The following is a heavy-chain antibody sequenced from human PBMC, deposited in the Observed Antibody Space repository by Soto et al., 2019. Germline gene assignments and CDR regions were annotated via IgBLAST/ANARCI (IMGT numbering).Heavy chain of an antibody. CDR3: AGGEVLDSSGWYGNFDY. J-gene: IGHJ4*02. CDR2: ISYDGSNK. D-gene: IGHD6-19*01. V-gene: IGHV3-30-3*01. Sequence: PGGSLRLSCAASGFTFSSYAMHWVRQAPGKGLEWVAVISYDGSNKYYADSVKGRFTISRDNSKNTLYLQMNSLRAEDTAVYYCAGGEVLDSSGWYGNFDYWGQGTLVTVSS. CDR1: GFTFSSYA.